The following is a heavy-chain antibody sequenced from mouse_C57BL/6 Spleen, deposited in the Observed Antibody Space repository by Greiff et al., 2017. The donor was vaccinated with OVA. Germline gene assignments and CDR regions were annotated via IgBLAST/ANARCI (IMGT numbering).Heavy chain of an antibody. J-gene: IGHJ4*01. CDR3: ARVSITTVVAGAMDY. CDR1: GFTFSSYA. V-gene: IGHV5-4*01. D-gene: IGHD1-1*01. CDR2: ISDGGSYT. Sequence: VQLKESGGGLVKPGGSLKLSCAASGFTFSSYAMSWVRQTPEKRLEWVATISDGGSYTYYPDNVKGRFTISRDNAKNNLYLQMSHLKSEDTAMYYCARVSITTVVAGAMDYWGQGTSVTVSS.